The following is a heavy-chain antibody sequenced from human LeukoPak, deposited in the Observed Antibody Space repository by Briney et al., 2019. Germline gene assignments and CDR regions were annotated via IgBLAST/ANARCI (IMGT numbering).Heavy chain of an antibody. D-gene: IGHD2-2*02. CDR1: GFTFSSYA. Sequence: GGSLRLSCAASGFTFSSYAMSWVRQAPGNGLEWVSAISGSGGSTYYADSVKGRFTISRDNSKNTLYLQMNSLRAEDTAVYYCARNTDYCSSTSCYTHFDYWGQGTLVTVSS. CDR2: ISGSGGST. CDR3: ARNTDYCSSTSCYTHFDY. V-gene: IGHV3-23*01. J-gene: IGHJ4*02.